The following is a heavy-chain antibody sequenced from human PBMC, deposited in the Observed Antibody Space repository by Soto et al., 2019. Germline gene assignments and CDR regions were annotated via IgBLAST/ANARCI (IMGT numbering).Heavy chain of an antibody. D-gene: IGHD6-6*01. CDR3: ARDRAEYSSSSKGEGWFDP. Sequence: LSLTCXVSGGSISSGGYSWSWIRQPPGKGLEWIGYIYHSGSTYYNPSLKSRVTISVDRSKNQFSLKLSSVTAADTAVYYCARDRAEYSSSSKGEGWFDPWGQGTLVTVSS. CDR1: GGSISSGGYS. J-gene: IGHJ5*02. CDR2: IYHSGST. V-gene: IGHV4-30-2*01.